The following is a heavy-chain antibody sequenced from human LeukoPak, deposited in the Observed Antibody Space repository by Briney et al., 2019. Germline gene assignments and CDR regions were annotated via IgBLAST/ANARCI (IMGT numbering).Heavy chain of an antibody. J-gene: IGHJ4*02. Sequence: GGSLRLSCVASGFTFSNYNMNWVRQAAGKGLEWVSPISSSSSYIYYADSVKGRFTISRDNAKNSLYLQMNSLRAEDTAVYYCASAPSQLRSNWGQGTLVTVSS. CDR3: ASAPSQLRSN. V-gene: IGHV3-21*01. CDR2: ISSSSSYI. CDR1: GFTFSNYN. D-gene: IGHD1-26*01.